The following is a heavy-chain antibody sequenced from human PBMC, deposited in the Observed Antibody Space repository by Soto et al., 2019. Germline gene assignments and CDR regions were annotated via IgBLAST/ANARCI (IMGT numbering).Heavy chain of an antibody. D-gene: IGHD4-17*01. V-gene: IGHV3-23*01. CDR1: GFTFSNYG. Sequence: EVQLLEAGGGLVQPGGSLRLSFAASGFTFSNYGMSWVRQAPGKGLEWVSAIIGNGDITYYADFVRGRFTISRDNSKNTLYLQVNNLGAEDTAIYYCAKDRDSGDSLPFDYWGQGTLVTVSS. CDR2: IIGNGDIT. J-gene: IGHJ4*02. CDR3: AKDRDSGDSLPFDY.